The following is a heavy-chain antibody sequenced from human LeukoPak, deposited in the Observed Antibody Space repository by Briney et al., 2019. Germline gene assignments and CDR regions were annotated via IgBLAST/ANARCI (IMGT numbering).Heavy chain of an antibody. CDR2: ISWNSGSI. V-gene: IGHV3-9*01. D-gene: IGHD3-10*01. CDR1: GFTFDDYA. CDR3: ARFEYGSGSNY. Sequence: GRSLRLSCAASGFTFDDYAMHWVRQAPGKGLEWVSGISWNSGSIGYADSVKGRFTISRDNAKNSLYLQMNSLRAEDTAVYYCARFEYGSGSNYWGQGTLVTVSS. J-gene: IGHJ4*02.